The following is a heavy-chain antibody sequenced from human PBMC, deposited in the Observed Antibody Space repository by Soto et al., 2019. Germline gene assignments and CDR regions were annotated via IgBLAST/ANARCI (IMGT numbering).Heavy chain of an antibody. J-gene: IGHJ4*02. D-gene: IGHD6-6*01. Sequence: ASVKVSCKASAYTFTSYDMNWVRQASGQGLEWMGWMNPNSGNTGYAQKFQGRVTMPRNTSISTAYMELSSLRSEDTVVYYCARGYSSSSMVFDYWGQGTLVTVSS. V-gene: IGHV1-8*02. CDR1: AYTFTSYD. CDR3: ARGYSSSSMVFDY. CDR2: MNPNSGNT.